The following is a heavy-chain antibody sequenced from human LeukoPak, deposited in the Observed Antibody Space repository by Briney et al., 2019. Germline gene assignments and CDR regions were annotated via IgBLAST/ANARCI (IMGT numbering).Heavy chain of an antibody. CDR2: MNPNSGNT. V-gene: IGHV1-8*01. J-gene: IGHJ4*02. CDR3: ARGEHYYDSSGTEPFDY. D-gene: IGHD3-22*01. CDR1: GYTFTSYD. Sequence: ASVKVSCKAPGYTFTSYDINWVRQATGEGLEWMGWMNPNSGNTGYVQEFQGRVTMTRNTSISTAYMELSSLRSEDTAVYYCARGEHYYDSSGTEPFDYWGQGTLVTVSS.